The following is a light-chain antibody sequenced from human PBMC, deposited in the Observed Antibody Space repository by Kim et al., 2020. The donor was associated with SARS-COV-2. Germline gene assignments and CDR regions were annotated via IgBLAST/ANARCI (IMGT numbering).Light chain of an antibody. CDR2: GRN. V-gene: IGLV3-19*01. Sequence: SSELTQDPAVSVALGQTVRITCQGDSLRSYYATWYQQKPRQAPVLVMYGRNSRPSGVPDRFSGSTSGNTASLTISGAQAEDEADFYCQSRDSGGNVVFGGGTQLIVL. CDR3: QSRDSGGNVV. CDR1: SLRSYY. J-gene: IGLJ2*01.